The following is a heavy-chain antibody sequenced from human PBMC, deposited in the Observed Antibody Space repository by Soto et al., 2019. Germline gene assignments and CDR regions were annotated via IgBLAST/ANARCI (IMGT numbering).Heavy chain of an antibody. J-gene: IGHJ4*02. Sequence: GGSLRLSCAASGFTFSSYVMSWVRQAPGKGLEWVSVIRCRGGKKYYADSVKGRFTISRDNSKNTLYLQMNSLRAEDTAVYYCARERSPTRWTYYDFWSGLNYWGQGTLVTVSS. V-gene: IGHV3-23*01. CDR2: IRCRGGKK. CDR1: GFTFSSYV. CDR3: ARERSPTRWTYYDFWSGLNY. D-gene: IGHD3-3*01.